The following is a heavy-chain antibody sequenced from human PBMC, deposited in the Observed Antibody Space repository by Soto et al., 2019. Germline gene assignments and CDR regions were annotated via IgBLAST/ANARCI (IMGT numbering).Heavy chain of an antibody. V-gene: IGHV1-24*01. CDR2: FDGEDGQT. Sequence: QVQLVQSGAEVKEPGASVKVSCKVSGYSFSEMSMHWVRQTPEKGLEWMGSFDGEDGQTMYAQKFQGRVTMTEDTSADTAYMELSSLRPDDTAVYYCGIPGATGHLDDWGQGSRVTVSS. CDR1: GYSFSEMS. D-gene: IGHD3-10*01. J-gene: IGHJ4*02. CDR3: GIPGATGHLDD.